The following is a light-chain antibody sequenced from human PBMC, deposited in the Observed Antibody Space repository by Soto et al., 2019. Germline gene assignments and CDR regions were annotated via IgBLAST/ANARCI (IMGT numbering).Light chain of an antibody. CDR2: GAS. Sequence: EIVLTQSPGTLSLSPGERATLSCRASQSVSSRHLAWYQQKPGQAPRLLISGASSRATGIPDRFSGSGSGTDFTLTISRLEPEDFAVYRCQQYGSSPRTFGQGTTVEIK. CDR1: QSVSSRH. V-gene: IGKV3-20*01. J-gene: IGKJ1*01. CDR3: QQYGSSPRT.